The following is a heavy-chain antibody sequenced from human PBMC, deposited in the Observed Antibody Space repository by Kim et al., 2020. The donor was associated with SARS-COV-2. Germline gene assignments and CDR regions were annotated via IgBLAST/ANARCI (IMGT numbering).Heavy chain of an antibody. V-gene: IGHV1-69*01. D-gene: IGHD6-13*01. J-gene: IGHJ6*02. CDR3: ARAGYSSSSRYYYGMDV. Sequence: KFKGRATITADESTRTAYMELSSLRSEDTAVYYCARAGYSSSSRYYYGMDVWGQGTTVTVSS.